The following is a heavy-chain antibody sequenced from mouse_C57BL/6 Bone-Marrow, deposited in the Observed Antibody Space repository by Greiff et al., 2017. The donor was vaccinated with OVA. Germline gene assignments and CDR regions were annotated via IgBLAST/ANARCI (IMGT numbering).Heavy chain of an antibody. J-gene: IGHJ1*03. Sequence: EVQRVESRGGLVQPGGSLKLSCAASGFTFSDYGMAWVRQAPRKGPEWVAFISNLAYSIYYADTVTGRFTISRENAKNTLYLEMSSLRSEDTAMYYCARRGGSSYDWYFDVWGTGTTVTVSS. CDR2: ISNLAYSI. CDR1: GFTFSDYG. D-gene: IGHD1-1*01. V-gene: IGHV5-15*04. CDR3: ARRGGSSYDWYFDV.